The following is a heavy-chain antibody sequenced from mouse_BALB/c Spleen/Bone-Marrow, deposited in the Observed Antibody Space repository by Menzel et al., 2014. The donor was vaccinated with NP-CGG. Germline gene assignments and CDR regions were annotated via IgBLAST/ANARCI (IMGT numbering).Heavy chain of an antibody. Sequence: EVQLQQSGAELVKPGASVKLSCTASGFNIKDTYMHWVKQRPEQGLEWIGRIDPANGNTKYDPKLQGKATITADTSSNTAYLQLSSLTSEDTAVYYCARRAARATGFAYWGQGTLVTVSA. J-gene: IGHJ3*01. CDR2: IDPANGNT. V-gene: IGHV14-3*02. CDR3: ARRAARATGFAY. D-gene: IGHD3-1*01. CDR1: GFNIKDTY.